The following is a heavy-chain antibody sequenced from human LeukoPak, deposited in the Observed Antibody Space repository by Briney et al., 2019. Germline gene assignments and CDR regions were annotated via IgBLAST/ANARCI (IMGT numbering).Heavy chain of an antibody. CDR1: GYTFTSYS. CDR2: ISAYNGNT. V-gene: IGHV1-18*01. J-gene: IGHJ4*02. D-gene: IGHD2-2*01. Sequence: GASVKVSCKASGYTFTSYSISWVRQAPGQGLEWMGWISAYNGNTNYAQKLQGRVTMTTDTSTSTAYMELRSLRSDDTAVYYCARVNIVVVPAALDRWGQGTLVTVSS. CDR3: ARVNIVVVPAALDR.